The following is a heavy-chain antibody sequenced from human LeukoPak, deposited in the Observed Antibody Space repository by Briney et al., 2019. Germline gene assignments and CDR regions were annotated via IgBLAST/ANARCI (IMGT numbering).Heavy chain of an antibody. J-gene: IGHJ4*02. CDR3: ARRVSSGGTRFDF. CDR2: TYYRSKWYN. CDR1: GDSVSSNSAT. V-gene: IGHV6-1*01. D-gene: IGHD6-13*01. Sequence: SQTPSLTCAISGDSVSSNSATWNWIRQSPSRGLEWLGRTYYRSKWYNDYAVSVKSRITINPDTSKNQFSLQLSSVTPEDSAVYYCARRVSSGGTRFDFWGQGTLVTVSS.